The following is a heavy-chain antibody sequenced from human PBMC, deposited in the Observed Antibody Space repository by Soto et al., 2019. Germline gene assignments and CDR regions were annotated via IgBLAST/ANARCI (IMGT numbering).Heavy chain of an antibody. CDR2: IAPGNGNT. CDR3: AKGSRMWTPDY. Sequence: QVQLVQSGAEVKKPGASVKVFCKASGYTFTDYAIHWVRQAPGQRLELMGWIAPGNGNTKYSQNFQGRVTIPRDTSATTAYMELSSLRSEDTAVYYCAKGSRMWTPDYWGQGTLVTVSS. J-gene: IGHJ4*02. V-gene: IGHV1-3*01. D-gene: IGHD2-21*01. CDR1: GYTFTDYA.